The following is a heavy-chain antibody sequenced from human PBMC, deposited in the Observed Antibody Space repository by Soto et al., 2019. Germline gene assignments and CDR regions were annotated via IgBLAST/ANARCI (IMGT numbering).Heavy chain of an antibody. V-gene: IGHV1-8*01. D-gene: IGHD2-15*01. Sequence: QVQLVQSGAEVKKPGASVKVSCKTSGYTFTSYDINWVRQATGQGLEWMGWMNPNSGNTSYAQKFQGRVTMTRNTSISEAYMELGSLRSGDTAVYYCERAGRPCSGVSCYSGDYGMDVWGQGTTITFSS. CDR1: GYTFTSYD. CDR2: MNPNSGNT. CDR3: ERAGRPCSGVSCYSGDYGMDV. J-gene: IGHJ6*02.